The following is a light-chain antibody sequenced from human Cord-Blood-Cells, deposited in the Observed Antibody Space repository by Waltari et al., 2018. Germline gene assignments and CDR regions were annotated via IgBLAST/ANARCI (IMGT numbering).Light chain of an antibody. J-gene: IGKJ3*01. CDR2: AAS. CDR3: QQSYSTPPFT. V-gene: IGKV1-39*01. CDR1: QSISRY. Sequence: DIQMTQSPSSLSASVGDRVTITCRASQSISRYLNWYQQKPGKAPKLLIYAASSLPSGVPSRFSGSGSGTDFTLTISSLQPEDFATYYCQQSYSTPPFTFGPGTKVDIK.